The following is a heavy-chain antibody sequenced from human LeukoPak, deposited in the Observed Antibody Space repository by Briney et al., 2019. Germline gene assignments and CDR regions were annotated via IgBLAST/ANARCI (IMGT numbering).Heavy chain of an antibody. Sequence: SETLSLTCAVYGGSFSGYYWSWIRQPPGKGLEWIGEINHSGSTNYNPSLKSRVTISVDTSKNHFSLKLSSVTAADTAVYYCARQLRYLSYFDYWGQGTLVTVSS. CDR3: ARQLRYLSYFDY. J-gene: IGHJ4*02. CDR1: GGSFSGYY. CDR2: INHSGST. D-gene: IGHD3-9*01. V-gene: IGHV4-34*01.